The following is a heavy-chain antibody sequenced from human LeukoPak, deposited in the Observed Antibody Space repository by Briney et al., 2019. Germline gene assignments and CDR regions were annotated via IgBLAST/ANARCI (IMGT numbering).Heavy chain of an antibody. Sequence: NPSETLSLTCTVSGGSISSYYWSWIRQPPGKGLEWIGYIYYSGSTNYNPSLKSRVTISVDTSKNQFPLKLSSVTAADTAVYYCARMAAAKSAALDCWGQGTLVTVSS. J-gene: IGHJ4*02. CDR3: ARMAAAKSAALDC. V-gene: IGHV4-59*01. D-gene: IGHD6-13*01. CDR2: IYYSGST. CDR1: GGSISSYY.